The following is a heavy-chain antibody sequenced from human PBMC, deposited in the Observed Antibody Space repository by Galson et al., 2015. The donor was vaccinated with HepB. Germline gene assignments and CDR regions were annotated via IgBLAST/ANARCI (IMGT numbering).Heavy chain of an antibody. Sequence: SLRLSCAASGFTFSSYAMSWVRQAPGKGLEWVSAISGSGGSTYYADSVKGRFTISGDNSKNTLYLQTNSLRAEDTAVYYCAKDRGVLRFLEWLGYYYYYGMDVWGQGTTVTVSS. D-gene: IGHD3-3*01. CDR3: AKDRGVLRFLEWLGYYYYYGMDV. CDR1: GFTFSSYA. V-gene: IGHV3-23*01. CDR2: ISGSGGST. J-gene: IGHJ6*02.